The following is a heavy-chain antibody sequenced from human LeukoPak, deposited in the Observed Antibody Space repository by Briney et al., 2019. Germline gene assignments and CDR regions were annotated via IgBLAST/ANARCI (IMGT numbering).Heavy chain of an antibody. CDR3: VREYSSSSGRAFDI. D-gene: IGHD6-6*01. J-gene: IGHJ3*02. V-gene: IGHV3-74*01. CDR1: GFTFSSYW. Sequence: GGSLRLSCAASGFTFSSYWMHWVRQAPGKGLVWVSRISTDGSSTNSADSVKGRFTISKDNAKNTLYLQMNSLRAEDTAVYYGVREYSSSSGRAFDIWGRGTMVTVSP. CDR2: ISTDGSST.